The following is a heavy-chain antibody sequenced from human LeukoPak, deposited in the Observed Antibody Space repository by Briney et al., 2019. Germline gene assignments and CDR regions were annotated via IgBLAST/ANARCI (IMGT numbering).Heavy chain of an antibody. CDR3: ANYYQLAY. V-gene: IGHV3-23*01. Sequence: GGSLRLSCAASGFTFSNSAMNWVRQAPGKGLEWVSVIGGSGGNTYYADSVKGWFTISRDNSKNTLYLQMNSLRAEDTAVYYCANYYQLAYWGQGTLVTVSS. CDR2: IGGSGGNT. CDR1: GFTFSNSA. D-gene: IGHD1-26*01. J-gene: IGHJ4*02.